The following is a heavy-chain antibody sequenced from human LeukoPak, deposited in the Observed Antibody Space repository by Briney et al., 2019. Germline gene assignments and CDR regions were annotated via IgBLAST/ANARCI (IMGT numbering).Heavy chain of an antibody. Sequence: AGGSLRLSCAASGFTFSSYAMNWVRQAPGKGLEWVSAVSGSSGSAYYADSVKGRFTISRDNSKNTLYLQMNSLRAEDTAVYYCARGHSWFLFGSWGQGTLVTVSS. CDR3: ARGHSWFLFGS. J-gene: IGHJ4*02. CDR1: GFTFSSYA. V-gene: IGHV3-23*01. CDR2: VSGSSGSA. D-gene: IGHD6-13*01.